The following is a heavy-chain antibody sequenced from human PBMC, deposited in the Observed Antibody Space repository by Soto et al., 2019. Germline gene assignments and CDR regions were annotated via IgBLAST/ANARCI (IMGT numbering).Heavy chain of an antibody. Sequence: QVQLVQSGPDVKKPGASVKVSCKASGYTFTNHGISWVRQAPGQGLEWVGWISGYNANTEYALKFKVRVTMIMDASSNTGLMALRSPRSVALTVIYWARIFNPLAYYLDVCGQGTMVIVSS. J-gene: IGHJ4*02. CDR1: GYTFTNHG. CDR3: ARIFNPLAYYLDV. D-gene: IGHD3-3*01. V-gene: IGHV1-18*03. CDR2: ISGYNANT.